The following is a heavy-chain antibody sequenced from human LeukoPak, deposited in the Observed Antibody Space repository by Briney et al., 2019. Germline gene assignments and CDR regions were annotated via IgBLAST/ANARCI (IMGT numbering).Heavy chain of an antibody. D-gene: IGHD6-19*01. CDR3: ARDVAGYDY. CDR2: INTDGSNT. V-gene: IGHV3-74*01. CDR1: GFTLSNYA. Sequence: GGSLRLSCAASGFTLSNYAMSWVRQAPGKGLVSVSRINTDGSNTTYADSVKGRFTISRDNAKNALFLQMDSLRADDTAVYYCARDVAGYDYWGQGTLVTVSS. J-gene: IGHJ4*02.